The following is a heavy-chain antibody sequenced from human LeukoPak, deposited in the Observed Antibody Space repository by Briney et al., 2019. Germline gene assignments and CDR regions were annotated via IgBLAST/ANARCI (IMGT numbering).Heavy chain of an antibody. CDR3: ARVVSVSSYYFDC. CDR1: GFTFSDYY. CDR2: ISSSSSYT. Sequence: GGSLRLSCAASGFTFSDYYMSWIRQAPGKGLGWISYISSSSSYTNYVDSVQGRFTISRDNAKSSLYLQMNSLRAEDTAVYYCARVVSVSSYYFDCWGQGTLVTASS. V-gene: IGHV3-11*05. J-gene: IGHJ4*02. D-gene: IGHD5/OR15-5a*01.